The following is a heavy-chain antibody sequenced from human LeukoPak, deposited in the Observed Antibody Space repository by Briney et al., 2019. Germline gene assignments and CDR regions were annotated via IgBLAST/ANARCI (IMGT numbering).Heavy chain of an antibody. J-gene: IGHJ4*02. CDR3: ARDVAVPATAYFDY. V-gene: IGHV4-59*01. CDR2: IYYSGST. CDR1: GGSISSYY. D-gene: IGHD2-2*01. Sequence: SGTLSLTCTVSGGSISSYYWSWIRQPPGKGLEWIGYIYYSGSTNYNPSLKSRVTISVDTSKNQFSLKLSSVTAADTAVYYCARDVAVPATAYFDYWGQGTLVTVSS.